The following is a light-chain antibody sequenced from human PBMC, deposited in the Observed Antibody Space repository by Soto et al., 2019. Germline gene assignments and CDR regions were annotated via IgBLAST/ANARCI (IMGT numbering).Light chain of an antibody. V-gene: IGKV3-11*01. CDR2: DAS. CDR1: QSVRSY. Sequence: EIVLTQSPATLSLSPGERANLSCRASQSVRSYLAWYQQKPGQAPSLLIYDASNSSTGIPARFIGSWSGTVFILPIISLELEDFAFYYCQQRSDWPQYTFGQGTKLEIK. CDR3: QQRSDWPQYT. J-gene: IGKJ2*01.